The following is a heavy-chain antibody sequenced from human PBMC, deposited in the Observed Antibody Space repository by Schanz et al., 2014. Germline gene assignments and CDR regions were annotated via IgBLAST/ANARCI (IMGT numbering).Heavy chain of an antibody. V-gene: IGHV4-61*02. CDR2: VFPNGIT. J-gene: IGHJ2*01. D-gene: IGHD1-1*01. CDR1: GGSISSGSYY. Sequence: QVQLQESGPGLVKPSGTLSLTCSVSGGSISSGSYYWNWIRQPAGKALEWVGRVFPNGITNYNPSLKSRVPISLDTSKNQFSLPLTSLTAADTAVYYCARDTTWRLDLWGRGTLVTVSS. CDR3: ARDTTWRLDL.